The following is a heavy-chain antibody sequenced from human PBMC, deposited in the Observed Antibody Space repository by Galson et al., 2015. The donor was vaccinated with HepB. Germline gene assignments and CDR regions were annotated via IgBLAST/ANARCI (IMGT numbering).Heavy chain of an antibody. CDR1: GFTFSSYA. J-gene: IGHJ4*02. CDR3: AKDLERGVIAYDFDS. Sequence: SLRLSCAASGFTFSSYAMNWVRQAPGKGPEWVSVISNSGGSSYYADSVKGRFTISRDNSKNTLYFQMSSLRAEDTAIYYCAKDLERGVIAYDFDSWGQGTLVTVSS. V-gene: IGHV3-23*01. D-gene: IGHD3-10*01. CDR2: ISNSGGSS.